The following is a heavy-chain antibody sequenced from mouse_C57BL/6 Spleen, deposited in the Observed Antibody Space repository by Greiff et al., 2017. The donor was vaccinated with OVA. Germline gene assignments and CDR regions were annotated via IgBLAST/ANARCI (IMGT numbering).Heavy chain of an antibody. J-gene: IGHJ4*01. D-gene: IGHD1-1*01. CDR3: ARAHYYGSSYYAMDY. CDR1: GFTFSDYY. Sequence: EVQVVESEGGLVQPGSSMKLSCTASGFTFSDYYMAWVRQVPEKGLEWVANINYDGSSTYYLDSLKSRFIISRDNAKNILYLQMSSLKSEDTATYYCARAHYYGSSYYAMDYWGQGTSVTVSS. V-gene: IGHV5-16*01. CDR2: INYDGSST.